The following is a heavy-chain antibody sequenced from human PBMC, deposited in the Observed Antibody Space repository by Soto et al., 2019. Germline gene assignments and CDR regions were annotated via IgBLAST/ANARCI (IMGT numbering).Heavy chain of an antibody. CDR2: ISGSGGST. Sequence: EVQLLESGGGLVQPGGSLRLSCAASGFTFSSYAMSWVRQAPGKGLEWVSAISGSGGSTYYADSVKGRFTISRDNSKNTLYLQMNRLRAEDTAVYYCAKEGLTTYYDYIWGAQWGQGTLVTVSS. CDR1: GFTFSSYA. CDR3: AKEGLTTYYDYIWGAQ. V-gene: IGHV3-23*01. D-gene: IGHD3-16*01. J-gene: IGHJ4*02.